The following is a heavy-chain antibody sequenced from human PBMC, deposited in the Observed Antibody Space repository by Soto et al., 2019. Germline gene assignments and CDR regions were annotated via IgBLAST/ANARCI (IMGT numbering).Heavy chain of an antibody. Sequence: QVQLQESGPRLVKSSETLSLVCPVSGDSIIRSFWGWIRQSPGKGLQYIGYISDSGVTDYDPSLKSLVTSSVVTAKNQFSLKLTSVTAADTSVYDCAGGAGDFSGPDSFDIWGQGTMVPVSS. CDR1: GDSIIRSF. J-gene: IGHJ3*02. V-gene: IGHV4-59*01. D-gene: IGHD2-15*01. CDR3: AGGAGDFSGPDSFDI. CDR2: ISDSGVT.